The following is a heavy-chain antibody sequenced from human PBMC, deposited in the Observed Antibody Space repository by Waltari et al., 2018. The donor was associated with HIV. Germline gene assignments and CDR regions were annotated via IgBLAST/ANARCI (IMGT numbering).Heavy chain of an antibody. D-gene: IGHD4-17*01. V-gene: IGHV3-74*03. CDR2: IDSVGVVA. J-gene: IGHJ6*02. CDR3: VKDVTVTHYGVYYSGLDV. Sequence: VESGGIPVQPGGSLRLSCTASGFVFGSHWMHWVRQSPGKGLICVSRIDSVGVVAKYADAVKGRFTIPIDNGKNKLFLEMKSLRVEDSGIYYCVKDVTVTHYGVYYSGLDVWGQGTTVTV. CDR1: GFVFGSHW.